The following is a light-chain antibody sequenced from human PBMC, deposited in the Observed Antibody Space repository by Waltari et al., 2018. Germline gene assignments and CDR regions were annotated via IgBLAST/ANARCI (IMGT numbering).Light chain of an antibody. J-gene: IGKJ1*01. Sequence: IVLTQSPATLSLSPRQRATLSRRPSQSVYTTYLAWYQQKPGQAPRLLIYSSSNRATGIPDRFSGSGSGTDFTLTISRLEPGDFAVYYCQQYGTSPWTFGQGTKVEIK. CDR1: QSVYTTY. CDR2: SSS. CDR3: QQYGTSPWT. V-gene: IGKV3-20*01.